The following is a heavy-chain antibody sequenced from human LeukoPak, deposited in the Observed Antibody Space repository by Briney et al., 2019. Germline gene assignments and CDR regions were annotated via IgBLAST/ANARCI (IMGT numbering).Heavy chain of an antibody. J-gene: IGHJ3*02. CDR3: ARDPRGQQLGFDI. D-gene: IGHD6-13*01. CDR2: INPNSGGT. V-gene: IGHV1-2*02. CDR1: GYTFTGYY. Sequence: GASVKVSCKASGYTFTGYYMHWVRQAPGQGLEWMGWINPNSGGTNYAQKFQGRVTMTRDTSISTAYMELSRLRSDDTAVYYCARDPRGQQLGFDIWGQGTMVTVSS.